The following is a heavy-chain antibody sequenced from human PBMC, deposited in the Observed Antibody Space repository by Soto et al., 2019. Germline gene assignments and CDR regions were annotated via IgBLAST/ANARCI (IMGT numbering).Heavy chain of an antibody. CDR1: GGTFSSYA. D-gene: IGHD3-10*01. CDR3: ARDDYYGSGSYYNSNYYYGMDV. Sequence: SVKVSCKASGGTFSSYAISWVRQAPGQGLEWMGGIIPIFGTANYAQKFQGRVTITADESTSTAYMELSSLRSEDTAVYYCARDDYYGSGSYYNSNYYYGMDVWGQGTTVTVSS. J-gene: IGHJ6*02. V-gene: IGHV1-69*13. CDR2: IIPIFGTA.